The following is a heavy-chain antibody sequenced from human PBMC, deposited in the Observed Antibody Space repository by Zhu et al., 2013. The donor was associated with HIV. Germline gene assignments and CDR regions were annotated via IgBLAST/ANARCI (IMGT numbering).Heavy chain of an antibody. CDR2: MNPSSGNT. J-gene: IGHJ4*02. CDR3: ARRRIPKSGWSMFAF. V-gene: IGHV1-8*01. CDR1: GYAFSNYD. Sequence: QVQLVQSGAEVRKPGASVKVSCEASGYAFSNYDINWVRQAPGQGLEFMGWMNPSSGNTGFARKFKGRVTMTRNISINTAYMELRSLTSEDTALYFCARRRIPKSGWSMFAFWGQGTLVTVSS. D-gene: IGHD6-19*01.